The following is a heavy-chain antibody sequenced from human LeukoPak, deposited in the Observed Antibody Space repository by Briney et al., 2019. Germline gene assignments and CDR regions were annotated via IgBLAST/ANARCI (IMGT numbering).Heavy chain of an antibody. CDR1: GFTFSSYA. Sequence: GGSLRLSCAASGFTFSSYAMSWVRQAPGKGLEWVSAISGSGGSTYYADSVKGRFTISRDNSKNTLYLQMNSLRAEDTAVYYCARAKGGPRRCSGGSCYSRYYYYGMDVWGQGTTVTVSS. CDR2: ISGSGGST. D-gene: IGHD2-15*01. CDR3: ARAKGGPRRCSGGSCYSRYYYYGMDV. V-gene: IGHV3-23*01. J-gene: IGHJ6*02.